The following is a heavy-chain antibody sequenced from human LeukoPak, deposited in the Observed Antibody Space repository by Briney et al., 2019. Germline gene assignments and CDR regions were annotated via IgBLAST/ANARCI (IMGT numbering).Heavy chain of an antibody. D-gene: IGHD6-6*01. CDR1: GGSISSYY. CDR2: IYYSGST. J-gene: IGHJ4*02. V-gene: IGHV4-59*01. CDR3: ARGYSSSWYDY. Sequence: SETLSLTCTVSGGSISSYYWSWIRQPPGKGLEWIGYIYYSGSTNYNPSLKSRVTISVDTSKNQFSLKLSSVAAADTAVYYCARGYSSSWYDYWGQGTLVTVSS.